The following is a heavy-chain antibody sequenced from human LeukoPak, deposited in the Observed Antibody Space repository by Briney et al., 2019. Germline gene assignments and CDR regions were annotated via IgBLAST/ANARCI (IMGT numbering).Heavy chain of an antibody. V-gene: IGHV4-59*01. CDR3: ARVPYDYGDYAPPHTRIGY. Sequence: EPSETLSLTCTVSGGSISSYYWSWIRQPPGKGLEWIGYIYYSGSTNYNPSLKSRVTISVDTSKNQFSLKLSSVTAADTAVYYCARVPYDYGDYAPPHTRIGYWGQGTLVTVSS. CDR2: IYYSGST. CDR1: GGSISSYY. J-gene: IGHJ4*02. D-gene: IGHD4-17*01.